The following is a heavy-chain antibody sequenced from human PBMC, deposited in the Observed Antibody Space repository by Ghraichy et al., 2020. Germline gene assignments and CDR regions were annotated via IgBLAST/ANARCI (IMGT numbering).Heavy chain of an antibody. Sequence: GGSLRLSCAASGFTFSSQAIYWVRQAPGKGLEWVAFISYDGSNKYYADSVKGRFTISRDNSKNTLYLQMNSLRAEDTALYYCVRFYDSSGYFDYWGQGTLVTVSS. D-gene: IGHD3-22*01. V-gene: IGHV3-30*04. J-gene: IGHJ4*02. CDR3: VRFYDSSGYFDY. CDR1: GFTFSSQA. CDR2: ISYDGSNK.